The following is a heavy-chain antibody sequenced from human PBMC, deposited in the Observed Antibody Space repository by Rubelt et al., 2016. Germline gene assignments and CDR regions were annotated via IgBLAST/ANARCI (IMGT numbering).Heavy chain of an antibody. Sequence: QLQLQESGPGLVKPSETLSLTCTVSGGSVSSRSYYWGWIRQPPGKGLEWIGRIYYSGGTYHNPSLRSRVTISVGTPKNQFSRKLSSVTAADTAVYYCVKTGTQRDVFDIWGQGTMVTVSS. CDR3: VKTGTQRDVFDI. J-gene: IGHJ3*02. V-gene: IGHV4-39*01. CDR1: GGSVSSRSYY. CDR2: IYYSGGT.